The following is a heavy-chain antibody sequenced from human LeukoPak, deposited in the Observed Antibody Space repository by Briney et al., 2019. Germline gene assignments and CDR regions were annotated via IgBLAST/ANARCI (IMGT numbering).Heavy chain of an antibody. Sequence: GRSLRLSCAASGFTFSSYGMHWVRQAPGKGLEWVAVISYDGSNKYYADSVKGRFTISRDNSKNTLYLQMNSLRAEDTAVYYCAKDHFPLNYYGSGSYYNGRRSLHYYYGMDVWGQGTTVTVSS. CDR3: AKDHFPLNYYGSGSYYNGRRSLHYYYGMDV. V-gene: IGHV3-30*18. D-gene: IGHD3-10*01. J-gene: IGHJ6*02. CDR1: GFTFSSYG. CDR2: ISYDGSNK.